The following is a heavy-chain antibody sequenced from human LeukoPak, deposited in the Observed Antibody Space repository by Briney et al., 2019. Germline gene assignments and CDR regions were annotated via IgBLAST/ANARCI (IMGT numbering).Heavy chain of an antibody. CDR3: ARNYYDSRSDIRLDY. CDR1: GFTFSSYA. D-gene: IGHD3-22*01. V-gene: IGHV3-30-3*01. Sequence: PGGSLRLSCAASGFTFSSYAMPWVRQAPGKGLEWVAVISYDGSNKYYADSVKGRFTISRDNSKNTLYLQMNSLRAEDTAVYYCARNYYDSRSDIRLDYWGQGTLVTVSS. J-gene: IGHJ4*02. CDR2: ISYDGSNK.